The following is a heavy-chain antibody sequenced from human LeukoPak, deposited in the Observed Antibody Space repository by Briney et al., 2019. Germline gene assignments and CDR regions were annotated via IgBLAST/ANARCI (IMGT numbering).Heavy chain of an antibody. CDR2: INWNGGST. Sequence: GGSLRLSCAASGFTFDDYGMSWVRQAPGKGLEWVSGINWNGGSTGYAVSVKGRFTISRDNAKNSLYLQMNSLRAEDTALYYFARDLRAPRRYYMDVWGKETTVTVSS. CDR1: GFTFDDYG. CDR3: ARDLRAPRRYYMDV. V-gene: IGHV3-20*04. J-gene: IGHJ6*03.